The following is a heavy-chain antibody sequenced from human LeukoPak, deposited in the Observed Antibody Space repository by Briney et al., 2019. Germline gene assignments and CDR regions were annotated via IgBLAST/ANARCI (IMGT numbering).Heavy chain of an antibody. J-gene: IGHJ3*02. V-gene: IGHV4-30-4*08. Sequence: SETLSLTCTVSGGSISSGGYYWSWLRQPPGKGLEWIGYIYYSGSTYYNPSLKSRGTISLDTSENQFSLKLSSVTAADTAVYHCARGGGYCSGGCCYTDAFDIWGQGTMVTVSS. CDR1: GGSISSGGYY. CDR2: IYYSGST. D-gene: IGHD2-15*01. CDR3: ARGGGYCSGGCCYTDAFDI.